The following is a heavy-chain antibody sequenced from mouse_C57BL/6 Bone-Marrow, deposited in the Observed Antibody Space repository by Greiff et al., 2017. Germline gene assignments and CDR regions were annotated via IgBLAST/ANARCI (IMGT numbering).Heavy chain of an antibody. CDR1: GYTFTSYW. J-gene: IGHJ2*01. D-gene: IGHD6-2*01. CDR2: IDPSDSYT. V-gene: IGHV1-59*01. CDR3: ASLWY. Sequence: QVQLQQPGAELVRPGTSVKLSCKASGYTFTSYWMHWVKQRPGQGLEWIGVIDPSDSYTNYNQKFKGKATLTVDTSSSTAYMQLSSLTSEDSAVYYCASLWYWGQSTTLTVSS.